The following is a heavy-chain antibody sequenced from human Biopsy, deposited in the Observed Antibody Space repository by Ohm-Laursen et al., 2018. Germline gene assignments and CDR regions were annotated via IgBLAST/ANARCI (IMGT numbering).Heavy chain of an antibody. CDR3: ARGMRSSGWPYFDS. CDR2: IYGSGST. Sequence: SDTLSLTCTVSGDSISSDYWTWIRRPAGKGLEWIGRIYGSGSTNYNPSLESRVTMSVDMPKNQFSLKLSSVTAADTAIYYCARGMRSSGWPYFDSWGQGTLVTVSS. D-gene: IGHD6-19*01. CDR1: GDSISSDY. J-gene: IGHJ4*02. V-gene: IGHV4-4*07.